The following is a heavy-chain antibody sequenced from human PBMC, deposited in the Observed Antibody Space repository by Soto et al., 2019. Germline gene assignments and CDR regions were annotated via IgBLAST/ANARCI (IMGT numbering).Heavy chain of an antibody. J-gene: IGHJ6*02. Sequence: QVQLQESGPGLVEASQTLSLTCTVSGATISSGGFYWSWIRQRPGKGLEWIGHIYCTGSTYYNPSLNSRVTISVDMSRNQFSLKLRSVTAADTAKYFCARDDSFYGEPRYGMNVWGQGTTVTVSS. CDR3: ARDDSFYGEPRYGMNV. D-gene: IGHD4-17*01. CDR1: GATISSGGFY. CDR2: IYCTGST. V-gene: IGHV4-31*03.